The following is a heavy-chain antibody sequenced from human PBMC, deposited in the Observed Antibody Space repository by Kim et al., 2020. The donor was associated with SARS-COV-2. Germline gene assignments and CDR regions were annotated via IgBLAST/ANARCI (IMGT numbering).Heavy chain of an antibody. CDR2: INHSGST. CDR1: GGSFSGYY. D-gene: IGHD3-10*01. J-gene: IGHJ5*02. CDR3: ARARGRYGYGSGSASSRFDH. V-gene: IGHV4-34*01. Sequence: SETLSLTCAVYGGSFSGYYWSWIRQPPGKGLEWIGEINHSGSTNYNPSLKSRVTISVDTSKNQFSLKLSSVTAADTAVYYCARARGRYGYGSGSASSRFDHWGQGTLVTVSS.